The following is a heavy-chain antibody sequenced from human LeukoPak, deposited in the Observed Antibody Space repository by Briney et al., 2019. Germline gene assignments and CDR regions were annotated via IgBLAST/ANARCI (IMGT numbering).Heavy chain of an antibody. V-gene: IGHV7-4-1*02. Sequence: ASVKVSCKASGYTFTGYYMHWVRQAPGRGLEWMGWINTNTGNPTYAQGFTGRFVFSLDTSVNTAYLQISSLRAEDTAVYYCARFRPHGYYDTFDIWGQGTMVTVS. CDR3: ARFRPHGYYDTFDI. J-gene: IGHJ3*02. CDR2: INTNTGNP. D-gene: IGHD5-18*01. CDR1: GYTFTGYY.